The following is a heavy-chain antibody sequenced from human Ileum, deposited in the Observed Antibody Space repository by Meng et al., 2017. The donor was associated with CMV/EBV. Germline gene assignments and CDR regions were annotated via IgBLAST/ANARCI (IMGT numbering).Heavy chain of an antibody. V-gene: IGHV1-2*02. CDR2: INPKTGGT. Sequence: ASVKVSCKASGYIFIGYYLFWVRQAPGQGLEWMGWINPKTGGTKYAQKFQGRVTMTRDTPISTVYMELSSLRSEDTAVYYCARGESGSYYQKYFDYWGQGTLVTVSS. J-gene: IGHJ4*02. CDR3: ARGESGSYYQKYFDY. CDR1: GYIFIGYY. D-gene: IGHD1-26*01.